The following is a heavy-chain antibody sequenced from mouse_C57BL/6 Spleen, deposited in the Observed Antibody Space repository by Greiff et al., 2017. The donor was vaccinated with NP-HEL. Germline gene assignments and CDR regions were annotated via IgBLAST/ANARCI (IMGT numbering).Heavy chain of an antibody. V-gene: IGHV1-80*01. CDR3: AREGDYYGAMDY. Sequence: QVQLKESGAELVKPGASVKISCKASGYAFSSYWMNWVKQRPGKGLEWIGQIYPGDGDTNYNGKFKGKATLTADKSSSTAYMQLSSLTSEDSAVYFGAREGDYYGAMDYWGQGTSVTVSS. CDR2: IYPGDGDT. J-gene: IGHJ4*01. CDR1: GYAFSSYW. D-gene: IGHD2-1*01.